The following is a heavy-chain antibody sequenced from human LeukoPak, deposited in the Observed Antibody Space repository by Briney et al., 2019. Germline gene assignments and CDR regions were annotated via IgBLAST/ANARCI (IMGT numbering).Heavy chain of an antibody. CDR3: AITGDRGFDP. D-gene: IGHD7-27*01. J-gene: IGHJ5*02. V-gene: IGHV1-69*05. CDR1: GGTFTNYA. Sequence: SVKVSCKASGGTFTNYAFSWVRQAPGQGLEWMGGIIPLFETGTYAQKFQGRVTITRDLSTSTAYMDLTNLRSEDTAMHYCAITGDRGFDPWGPGTLVSVSS. CDR2: IIPLFETG.